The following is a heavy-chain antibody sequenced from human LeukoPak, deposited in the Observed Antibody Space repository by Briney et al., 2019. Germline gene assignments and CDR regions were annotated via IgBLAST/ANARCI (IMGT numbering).Heavy chain of an antibody. J-gene: IGHJ3*01. D-gene: IGHD3-3*02. CDR3: ARGVISTDAFDV. Sequence: SETLSLTCTVSGGSIRSSYYYWGWIRQPPGKGLEWIGSIYDSGSTYYNPSLKSRVTMSLDTSKNQFSLKLRSVTAADTAVYYCARGVISTDAFDVWGQGTMVTVSS. CDR1: GGSIRSSYYY. CDR2: IYDSGST. V-gene: IGHV4-39*07.